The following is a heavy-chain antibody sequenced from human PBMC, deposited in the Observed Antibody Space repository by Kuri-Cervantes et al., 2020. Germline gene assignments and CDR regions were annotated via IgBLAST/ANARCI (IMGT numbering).Heavy chain of an antibody. CDR2: ISYDGSNK. Sequence: GGSLRLSCAASGFTFSSYPMHWVRQAPGKGLEWVAVISYDGSNKYYADSVKGRFTISRDNSKNTLYLQMNSLRAEDTAVYYCARDGSPGAFDIWGQGTMVTVSS. J-gene: IGHJ3*02. D-gene: IGHD1-26*01. CDR3: ARDGSPGAFDI. V-gene: IGHV3-30*04. CDR1: GFTFSSYP.